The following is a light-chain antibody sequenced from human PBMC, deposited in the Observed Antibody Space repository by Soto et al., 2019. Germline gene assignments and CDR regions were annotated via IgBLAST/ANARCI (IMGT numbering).Light chain of an antibody. CDR2: GAS. V-gene: IGKV3-20*01. J-gene: IGKJ1*01. CDR1: QSVSSTY. Sequence: EIVLTQSPGTLSLSPGERATLSCRASQSVSSTYLAWYQHRPGQAPRLLIYGASSRATGIPDRFSGSGSGTDFTLIISRLEPEDFAVYYCQQYGNSFVGFGQGTKEEIK. CDR3: QQYGNSFVG.